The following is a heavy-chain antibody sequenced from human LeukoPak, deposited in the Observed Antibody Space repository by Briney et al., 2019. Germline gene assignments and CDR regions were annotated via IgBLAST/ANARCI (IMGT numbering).Heavy chain of an antibody. CDR2: ISGGGDST. CDR1: GFSFSSHA. D-gene: IGHD3-10*01. Sequence: GGSLRLSCATSGFSFSSHAMSWVRQAPGRGLEWVSDISGGGDSTYYADSVKGRFSISRDNSKNTLFLQMNSLGAEDTAVYFCAKDPGSGSRDWGQGTLVTVSS. CDR3: AKDPGSGSRD. J-gene: IGHJ4*02. V-gene: IGHV3-23*01.